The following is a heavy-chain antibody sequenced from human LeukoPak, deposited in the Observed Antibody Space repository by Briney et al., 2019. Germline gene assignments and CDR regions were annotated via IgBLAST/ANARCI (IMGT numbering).Heavy chain of an antibody. D-gene: IGHD3-3*01. CDR1: GGTFSSYA. Sequence: EASVTVSCKASGGTFSSYAISWVRQAPGQGLEWMGWISAYNGNTNYAQKLQGRVTMTTDTSTSTAYMELRSLRSDDTAVYYCAREGGYYDFWSGYNGGYNWFDPWGQGTLVTVSS. CDR3: AREGGYYDFWSGYNGGYNWFDP. V-gene: IGHV1-18*01. CDR2: ISAYNGNT. J-gene: IGHJ5*02.